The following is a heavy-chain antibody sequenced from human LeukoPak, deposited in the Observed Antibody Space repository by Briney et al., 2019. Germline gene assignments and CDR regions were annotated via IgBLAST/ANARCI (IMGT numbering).Heavy chain of an antibody. CDR1: GFIFSDYN. D-gene: IGHD5-18*01. CDR2: IRSDPSNI. V-gene: IGHV3-21*01. Sequence: GGSLRLSCAASGFIFSDYNMNWVRQAPGKGLEWVSSIRSDPSNIFYSDSVRGRFTISRDNAKNSLYLQMNSLRAEDTAVYYCARKNGELWSKHFDYWGQGTLVTVSS. J-gene: IGHJ4*02. CDR3: ARKNGELWSKHFDY.